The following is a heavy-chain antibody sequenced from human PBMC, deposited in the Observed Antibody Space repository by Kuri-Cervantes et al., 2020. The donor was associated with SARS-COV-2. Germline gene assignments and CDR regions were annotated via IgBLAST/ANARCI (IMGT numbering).Heavy chain of an antibody. V-gene: IGHV3-30-3*01. D-gene: IGHD1-26*01. CDR2: ISYDGSNK. CDR3: ATTSGSYYNGAFDY. CDR1: GFTFSSYA. Sequence: GESLKLSCAASGFTFSSYAMHGVRQAPGKGLEWVAVISYDGSNKYYAASVKGRFTISRDNSENTLYLQMNSLRAEDTAVDYCATTSGSYYNGAFDYWGQGTLVTVSS. J-gene: IGHJ4*02.